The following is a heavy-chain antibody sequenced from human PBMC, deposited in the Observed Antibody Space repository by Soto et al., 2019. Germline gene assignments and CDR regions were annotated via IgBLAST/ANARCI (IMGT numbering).Heavy chain of an antibody. D-gene: IGHD2-21*01. CDR3: ARTSLDHLLLGGDYYGMDV. J-gene: IGHJ6*02. CDR1: GYTFTGYY. V-gene: IGHV1-2*04. CDR2: INPNSGGT. Sequence: QVQLVQSGAEVKKPGASVKVSCKASGYTFTGYYMHWVRQAPGQGLEWMGWINPNSGGTNYAQKFQGWVSMTRDTDISKVNMELSRLRSDDTAVYYCARTSLDHLLLGGDYYGMDVWGQGTTVTVSS.